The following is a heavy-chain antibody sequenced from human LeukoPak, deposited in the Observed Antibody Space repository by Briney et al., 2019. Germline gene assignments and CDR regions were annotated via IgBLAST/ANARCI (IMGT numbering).Heavy chain of an antibody. V-gene: IGHV4-34*01. Sequence: SETLSLTCAVYGGSFSGYYWSWIRQPPGKGLEWNGEINNSVSTNYNPSLKSRVTISVDTSKNQFSLKPSSVTAADTAVYYCARRGSGSYYNDLMDYWGQGTLVAVSS. CDR1: GGSFSGYY. CDR2: INNSVST. J-gene: IGHJ4*02. D-gene: IGHD3-10*01. CDR3: ARRGSGSYYNDLMDY.